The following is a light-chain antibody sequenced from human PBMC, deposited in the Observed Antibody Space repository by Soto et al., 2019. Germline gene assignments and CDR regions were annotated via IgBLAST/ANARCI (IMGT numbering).Light chain of an antibody. CDR1: QSISSC. J-gene: IGKJ1*01. CDR3: QQYNSFPRT. CDR2: DAS. Sequence: DIQMTQSPSTLSASIGDKVTITCRATQSISSCLAWYQHKPGEAPKLLIYDASDLETGVPLRFSGRGSETDFTLTINGLQPDDFATYYCQQYNSFPRTCGQGTKVEI. V-gene: IGKV1-5*01.